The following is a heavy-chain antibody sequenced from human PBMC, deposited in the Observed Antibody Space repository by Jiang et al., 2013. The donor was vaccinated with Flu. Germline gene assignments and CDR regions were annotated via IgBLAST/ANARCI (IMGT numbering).Heavy chain of an antibody. V-gene: IGHV4-31*03. CDR3: ARTGPRTHVRTFFDY. CDR1: GGSISSGGYY. Sequence: GLVKPSQTLSLTCTVSGGSISSGGYYWSWIRQHPGKGLEWIGYIYYSGSTYYNPSLKSRVTISVDTSKNQFSLKLSSVTAADTAVYYCARTGPRTHVRTFFDYWGQGTLVTVSS. CDR2: IYYSGST. J-gene: IGHJ4*02. D-gene: IGHD2-8*01.